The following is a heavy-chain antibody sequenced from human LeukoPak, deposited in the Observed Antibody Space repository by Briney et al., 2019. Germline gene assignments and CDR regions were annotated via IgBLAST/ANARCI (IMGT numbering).Heavy chain of an antibody. Sequence: ASVKVSCKASRYTFTGYYMHWVRQAPGQGLEWMGWINPNSGGTNYAQKFQGRVTMTRDTSISTAYMELSRLRSDDTAVYYCARIARHSYYYYYMDVWGKGTTVTVSS. V-gene: IGHV1-2*02. CDR2: INPNSGGT. J-gene: IGHJ6*03. CDR1: RYTFTGYY. D-gene: IGHD6-6*01. CDR3: ARIARHSYYYYYMDV.